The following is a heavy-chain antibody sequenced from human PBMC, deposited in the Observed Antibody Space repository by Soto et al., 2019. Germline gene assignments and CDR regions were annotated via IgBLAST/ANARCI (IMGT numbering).Heavy chain of an antibody. Sequence: GGSVRLSCTASGFTFRIYAMNLVRQSPGKGPEWVSCISGSGDSTFHANSVKGRFTISRENSKNTLYLQLNRLRAEETAVYYCAKGYGASHSPSDYWDQGTLVTVSS. CDR1: GFTFRIYA. V-gene: IGHV3-23*01. CDR3: AKGYGASHSPSDY. D-gene: IGHD1-26*01. CDR2: ISGSGDST. J-gene: IGHJ4*02.